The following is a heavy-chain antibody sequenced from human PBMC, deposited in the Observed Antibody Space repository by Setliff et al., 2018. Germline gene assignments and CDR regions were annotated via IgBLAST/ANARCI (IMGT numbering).Heavy chain of an antibody. V-gene: IGHV1-46*01. J-gene: IGHJ5*02. CDR2: INTGGGSS. Sequence: GALVKVSCKASGYSFTTYYMHWVRQAPGQGLEWMGTINTGGGSSSYTEKFQGRLSMTTDTSTNTGYMELRNLTPDDTAVYFCERLVRYCTQRACQRTQDADLWGQGTRVTVSS. CDR3: ERLVRYCTQRACQRTQDADL. CDR1: GYSFTTYY. D-gene: IGHD2-8*01.